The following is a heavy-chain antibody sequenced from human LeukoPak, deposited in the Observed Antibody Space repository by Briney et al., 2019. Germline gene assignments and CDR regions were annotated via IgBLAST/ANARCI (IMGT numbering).Heavy chain of an antibody. CDR3: AREGVGANYYYGMDV. D-gene: IGHD1-26*01. CDR1: GFTSSSYE. CDR2: ISSSGSTI. J-gene: IGHJ6*02. V-gene: IGHV3-48*03. Sequence: GGSQRLSCAASGFTSSSYEMNWVRQAPGKGQEWVSYISSSGSTIFYADSVKGRFTISRDNAKNSLYLQMNSLRAEDTAVYYCAREGVGANYYYGMDVWGQGTTVTVSS.